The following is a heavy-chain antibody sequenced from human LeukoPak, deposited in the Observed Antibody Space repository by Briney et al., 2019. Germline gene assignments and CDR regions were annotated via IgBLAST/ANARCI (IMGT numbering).Heavy chain of an antibody. J-gene: IGHJ4*02. CDR3: ARHSGSSTSGLDY. CDR1: GYYFTDYW. Sequence: GESLKISCKASGYYFTDYWIGWVRQMPGKGLEWLGIIHPGDSDTRYSPSSQGHVTISADQSITTAYLQRSSLQASDTAMYYCARHSGSSTSGLDYWGQGTLVTVSS. CDR2: IHPGDSDT. V-gene: IGHV5-51*01. D-gene: IGHD2-2*01.